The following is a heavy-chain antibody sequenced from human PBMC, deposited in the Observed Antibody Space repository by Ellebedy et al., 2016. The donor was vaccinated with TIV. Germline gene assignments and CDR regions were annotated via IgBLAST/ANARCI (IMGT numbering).Heavy chain of an antibody. CDR3: ARRKGSGWPFDS. CDR2: IYDTGTT. D-gene: IGHD6-19*01. V-gene: IGHV4-59*12. CDR1: DDSISSYY. Sequence: SETLSLTCSVSDDSISSYYWSWIRQPPGKGLEWIGHIYDTGTTDYNPSLKSRVAISTDTSKNNFSLNLTSVTAADTAVYYCARRKGSGWPFDSWGQGTLVTVSS. J-gene: IGHJ4*02.